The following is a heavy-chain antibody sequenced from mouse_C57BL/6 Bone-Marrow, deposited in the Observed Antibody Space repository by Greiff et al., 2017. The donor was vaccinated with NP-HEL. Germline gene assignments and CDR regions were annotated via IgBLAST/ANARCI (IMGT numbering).Heavy chain of an antibody. CDR2: IDPSDSYT. Sequence: VQLKQPGAELVKPGASVKLSCKASGYTFTSYWMQWVKQRPGQGLEWIGEIDPSDSYTNYNQKFKGKATLTVDTSSSTAYMQLSSLTSEDSAVYYCARAEYYGLDFDYWGQGTTLTVSS. J-gene: IGHJ2*01. D-gene: IGHD1-1*01. V-gene: IGHV1-50*01. CDR3: ARAEYYGLDFDY. CDR1: GYTFTSYW.